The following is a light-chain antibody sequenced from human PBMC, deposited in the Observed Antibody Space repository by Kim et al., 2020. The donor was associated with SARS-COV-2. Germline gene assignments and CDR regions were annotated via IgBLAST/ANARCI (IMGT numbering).Light chain of an antibody. CDR3: CSYAGSYTYV. CDR2: DVS. CDR1: SSEVGGYNF. V-gene: IGLV2-11*01. Sequence: GQAVTISCTGTSSEVGGYNFVSWYQQHPGKAPKLMIYDVSKRPSGVPDHFSGSKSGNTASLTISGLQAEDEADYYCCSYAGSYTYVFGTGTKVTVL. J-gene: IGLJ1*01.